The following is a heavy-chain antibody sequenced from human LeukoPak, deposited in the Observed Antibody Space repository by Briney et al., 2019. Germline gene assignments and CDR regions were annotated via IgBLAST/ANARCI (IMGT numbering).Heavy chain of an antibody. D-gene: IGHD5-18*01. CDR2: ISSSGSTI. CDR1: GFTFSDYY. Sequence: PGGSLRLSCAASGFTFSDYYMSWIRQAPGKGLEWVSYISSSGSTIYYADSVKGRFTISRDNAKNSLYLQMNSLRAEDTAVHYCARDLSAMVFSFDYWGQGTLVTVSS. CDR3: ARDLSAMVFSFDY. J-gene: IGHJ4*02. V-gene: IGHV3-11*01.